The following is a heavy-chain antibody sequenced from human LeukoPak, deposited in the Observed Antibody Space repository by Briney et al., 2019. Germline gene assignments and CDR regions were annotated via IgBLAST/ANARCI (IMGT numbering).Heavy chain of an antibody. CDR3: ARDPYGSGRY. D-gene: IGHD3-10*01. Sequence: SGGSLRLSCAASGFTFSNYWMHWVRQAPGKGLVWVSRINGDGCSTSYADSVKGRFTISRDNAKNTLYLQMDSLRAEDTAVYYCARDPYGSGRYWGQGTRVTVSS. CDR2: INGDGCST. J-gene: IGHJ4*02. V-gene: IGHV3-74*01. CDR1: GFTFSNYW.